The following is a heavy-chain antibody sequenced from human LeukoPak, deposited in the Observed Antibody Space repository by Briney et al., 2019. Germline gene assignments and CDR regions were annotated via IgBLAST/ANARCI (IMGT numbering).Heavy chain of an antibody. CDR1: GFAFSSFA. Sequence: PGGSLRLSCVASGFAFSSFAMSWVRQAPGKGLEWVSAISGSGGSTYYADSVKGRFTISRDNSKNTLYLQMNSLRAEDTAVYYCAKIGENYDSSGYYDYWGQGTLVTVSS. CDR3: AKIGENYDSSGYYDY. CDR2: ISGSGGST. D-gene: IGHD3-22*01. J-gene: IGHJ4*02. V-gene: IGHV3-23*01.